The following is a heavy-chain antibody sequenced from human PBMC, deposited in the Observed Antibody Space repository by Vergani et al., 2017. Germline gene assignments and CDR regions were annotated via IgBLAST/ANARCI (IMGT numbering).Heavy chain of an antibody. Sequence: QVHLQEAGPGLVKPAETLSLTCTVSGDSMNNYYWNWIRQTPGKGLEWIGYMYLGGTTTYNPSLESRVSLSADTSKNQFSLQLTSVTAADTAVYYCARGPSVVRGHYIYYYSYFMDVWGKGTTVTVSS. CDR1: GDSMNNYY. V-gene: IGHV4-59*01. CDR2: MYLGGTT. CDR3: ARGPSVVRGHYIYYYSYFMDV. D-gene: IGHD2-15*01. J-gene: IGHJ6*03.